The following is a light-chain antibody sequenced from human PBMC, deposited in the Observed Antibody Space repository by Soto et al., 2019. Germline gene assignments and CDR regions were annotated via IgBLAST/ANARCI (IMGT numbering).Light chain of an antibody. V-gene: IGKV1-6*01. J-gene: IGKJ4*01. CDR2: GVS. Sequence: AIEMTQSPSSLSASVGDRVTITCRASQGIGSDLAWYQQRPGKAPKLLIYGVSSLQSGVPSRFSGSGSGTDFTLTISSLQPEDSATYYCLQDHNLLTFGGGTKVEIK. CDR3: LQDHNLLT. CDR1: QGIGSD.